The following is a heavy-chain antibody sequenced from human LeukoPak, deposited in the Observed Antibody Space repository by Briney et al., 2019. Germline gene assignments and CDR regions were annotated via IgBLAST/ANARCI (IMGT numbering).Heavy chain of an antibody. CDR2: ISPGHSNT. D-gene: IGHD4-11*01. CDR3: ARHVTTVTTSWFDP. V-gene: IGHV5-51*01. CDR1: GYRFTDYW. Sequence: GASLKISFKGSGYRFTDYWIGWVRQMPGKGVEWMGIISPGHSNTRYSPSFQAQVTISADRSISTAYLQWNSLKASDTAMYYCARHVTTVTTSWFDPWGQGTLVTVSS. J-gene: IGHJ5*02.